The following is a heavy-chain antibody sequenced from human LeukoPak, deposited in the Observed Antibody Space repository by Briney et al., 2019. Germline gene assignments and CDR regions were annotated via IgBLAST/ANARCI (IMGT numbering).Heavy chain of an antibody. D-gene: IGHD1-26*01. CDR1: GGSISSYY. J-gene: IGHJ5*02. V-gene: IGHV4-59*08. Sequence: PSETLSLTCTVSGGSISSYYWSWIRQPPGKGLEWVGYIYYSGSTNYNPSLKSRVTISVDTSKNQFSLKLSSVTAADTAVYYCARAGDSGNLAWGQGTLVTVSS. CDR3: ARAGDSGNLA. CDR2: IYYSGST.